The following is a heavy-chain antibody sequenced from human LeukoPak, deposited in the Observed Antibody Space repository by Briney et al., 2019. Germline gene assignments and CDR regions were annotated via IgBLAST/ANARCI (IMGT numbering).Heavy chain of an antibody. V-gene: IGHV3-21*01. CDR3: ARDLGVDDSSTNHDY. CDR1: GFTFSSYE. CDR2: ISSSSSYI. J-gene: IGHJ4*02. D-gene: IGHD3-22*01. Sequence: PGGSLRLSCAASGFTFSSYEMNWVRQAPGKGLEWVSSISSSSSYIYYADSVKGRFTISRDNAKNSLYLQMNSLRAEDTAVYYCARDLGVDDSSTNHDYWGQGTLVTVSS.